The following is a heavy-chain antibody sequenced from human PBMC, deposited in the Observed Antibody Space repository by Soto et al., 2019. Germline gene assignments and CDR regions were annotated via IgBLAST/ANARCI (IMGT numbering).Heavy chain of an antibody. CDR1: GGSFSGYY. CDR2: INHSGST. V-gene: IGHV4-34*01. D-gene: IGHD2-8*02. J-gene: IGHJ4*02. CDR3: ARVSSGGPKKWSPVRYYFDY. Sequence: PSETLSLTCTVYGGSFSGYYWSWIRQPPGKGLEWIGEINHSGSTNYNPSLKSRVTISVDTSKNQFSLKLSSVTAADTAVYYCARVSSGGPKKWSPVRYYFDYWGQGTLVTVSS.